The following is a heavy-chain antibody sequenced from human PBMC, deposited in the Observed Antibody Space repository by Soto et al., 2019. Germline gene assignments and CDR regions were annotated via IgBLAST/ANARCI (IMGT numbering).Heavy chain of an antibody. CDR3: VTPDSSSWAAPFGS. Sequence: HLQLQESGPGLVKPSETLSLTCTVSGASITSGNYYWGWIRQPPGKGLQWIGSSSYTGNTYFNPSVRSRVTISFDTSKTQFSLRLTSVTASDTAVYYCVTPDSSSWAAPFGSWGQGTLVTVSS. V-gene: IGHV4-39*01. D-gene: IGHD6-13*01. CDR2: SSYTGNT. J-gene: IGHJ4*02. CDR1: GASITSGNYY.